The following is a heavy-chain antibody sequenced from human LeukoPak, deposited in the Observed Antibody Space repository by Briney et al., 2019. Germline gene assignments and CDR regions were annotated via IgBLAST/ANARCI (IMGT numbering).Heavy chain of an antibody. V-gene: IGHV3-48*01. CDR1: GFTFSSYS. CDR3: ARSPDTAMVVYYYYYMDV. Sequence: PGGSLRPSCAASGFTFSSYSMNWVRQAPGKGLEWVSYISSSSSTIYYADSVKGRFTISRDNAKNSLYLQMNSLRAEDTAVYYCARSPDTAMVVYYYYYMDVWGKGTTVTVSS. J-gene: IGHJ6*03. CDR2: ISSSSSTI. D-gene: IGHD5-18*01.